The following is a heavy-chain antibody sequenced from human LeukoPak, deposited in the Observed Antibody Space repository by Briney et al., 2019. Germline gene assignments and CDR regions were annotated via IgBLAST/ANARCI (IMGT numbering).Heavy chain of an antibody. J-gene: IGHJ4*02. D-gene: IGHD3-10*01. CDR3: ARDHYGSGSQGTFDY. CDR1: GGSISSSSYY. V-gene: IGHV4-39*07. Sequence: SETLSLTCTVSGGSISSSSYYWGWIRQPPGKGLEWIGSIYYSGSTYYNPSLKSRVTISVDTSKNQFSLKLSSVTAADTAVYYCARDHYGSGSQGTFDYWGQGTLVTVSS. CDR2: IYYSGST.